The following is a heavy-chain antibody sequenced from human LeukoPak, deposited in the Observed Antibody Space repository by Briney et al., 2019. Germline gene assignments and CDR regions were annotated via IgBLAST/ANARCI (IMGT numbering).Heavy chain of an antibody. V-gene: IGHV3-23*01. Sequence: GGSLRLSCAASGFTFSTYAMTWVRQAPGKGLHWVSVISNAGVTTYYADSVEGRFTISRDNSRNTLYLEKDSLRAEDTALYYCAKLSCVSFPYFDHWGQGTLVTVSS. CDR2: ISNAGVTT. D-gene: IGHD2-2*01. J-gene: IGHJ4*02. CDR3: AKLSCVSFPYFDH. CDR1: GFTFSTYA.